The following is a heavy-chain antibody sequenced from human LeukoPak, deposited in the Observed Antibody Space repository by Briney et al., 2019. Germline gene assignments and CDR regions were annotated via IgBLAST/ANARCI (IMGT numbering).Heavy chain of an antibody. J-gene: IGHJ4*02. Sequence: LAGGSLRLSCAASGFTFRSYAMSWVRQAPGKGLEWVSAISGSGDTTYYADSVKGRFTISRDNSKNTLYLQMNSLRPEDTAVYYCAQVGARGCSSSTCFIYCGQGTLVTVSS. CDR3: AQVGARGCSSSTCFIY. V-gene: IGHV3-23*01. CDR1: GFTFRSYA. CDR2: ISGSGDTT. D-gene: IGHD2-2*01.